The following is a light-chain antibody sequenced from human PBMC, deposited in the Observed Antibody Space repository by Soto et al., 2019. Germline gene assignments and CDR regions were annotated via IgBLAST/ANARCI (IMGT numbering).Light chain of an antibody. J-gene: IGKJ4*01. CDR1: QSVSSY. V-gene: IGKV3-11*01. CDR3: QQRSNWPPLT. Sequence: EIVLTQSPATLSLSPGERATLSCRASQSVSSYLAWYQQKPGQAPRLLIYDASNRATGLPARFSGSGSWTDFTRTISSLEPEDFAVYYWQQRSNWPPLTVGGGTKVEIK. CDR2: DAS.